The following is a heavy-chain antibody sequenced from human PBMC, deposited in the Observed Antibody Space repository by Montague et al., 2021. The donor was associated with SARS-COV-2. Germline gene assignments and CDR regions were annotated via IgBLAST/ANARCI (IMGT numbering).Heavy chain of an antibody. D-gene: IGHD3-3*01. CDR2: IYYSGST. Sequence: SETLSLTCTVSDDSISSSCYHWAWIRQSPGKGLEWIGSIYYSGSTYYNPSPRSRVIISVETSKKQFFLTLSSVTAAATAVFYCVRGRSGYFNQLDYWGQGTLVTVSS. CDR3: VRGRSGYFNQLDY. V-gene: IGHV4-39*01. CDR1: DDSISSSCYH. J-gene: IGHJ4*02.